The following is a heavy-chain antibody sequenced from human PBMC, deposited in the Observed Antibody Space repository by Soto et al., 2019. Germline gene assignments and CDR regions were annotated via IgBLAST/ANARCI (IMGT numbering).Heavy chain of an antibody. CDR1: GFTFSDYY. J-gene: IGHJ5*02. D-gene: IGHD4-17*01. Sequence: QVQLVESGGGLVKPGGSLRLSCAASGFTFSDYYMNWIRQAPGQGLEWVAYISSSGNTIYYAASVKGRFTITRDNAKNSLSLQMNSLRADYTAVYDCARDGYCDYGGWFDPWGQGTLVTVSS. V-gene: IGHV3-11*01. CDR3: ARDGYCDYGGWFDP. CDR2: ISSSGNTI.